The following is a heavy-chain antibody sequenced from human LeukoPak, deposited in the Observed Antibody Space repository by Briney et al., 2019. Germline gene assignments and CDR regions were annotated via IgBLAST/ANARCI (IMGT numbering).Heavy chain of an antibody. V-gene: IGHV4-4*07. Sequence: SETLSLTCTVSGGSISSYYWSWIRQPAGKGLEWIGRIYTGGSTNYNPSLKSRVTMSVDTSKNQFSLKLSSVTAADTAVYYCARGPNYYYDSSGYRFDYWGQGTLVTVSS. D-gene: IGHD3-22*01. CDR2: IYTGGST. J-gene: IGHJ4*02. CDR3: ARGPNYYYDSSGYRFDY. CDR1: GGSISSYY.